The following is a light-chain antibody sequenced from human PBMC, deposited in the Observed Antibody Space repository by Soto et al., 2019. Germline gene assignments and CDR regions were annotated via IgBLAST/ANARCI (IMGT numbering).Light chain of an antibody. Sequence: QSVLTQPPSVSAAPRQRVTISCSGSSSNIGNNYVSWYHRVPGTAPKLLIYDNNERPSGIPDRFSGSKSGTSATLDITGLQTGDEGDYYCGTWDSRLRVVVFGGGTKLTVL. CDR2: DNN. CDR1: SSNIGNNY. CDR3: GTWDSRLRVVV. J-gene: IGLJ2*01. V-gene: IGLV1-51*01.